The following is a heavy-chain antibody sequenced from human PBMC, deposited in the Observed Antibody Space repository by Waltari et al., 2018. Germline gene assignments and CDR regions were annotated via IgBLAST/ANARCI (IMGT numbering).Heavy chain of an antibody. V-gene: IGHV3-30*02. CDR3: AKDGDYSLTEYDAFDV. Sequence: VQLLESGGGVVQPGGSLRLSCAASGFIFSSHGRHGVRQIPGKGLEWVAFISFDGKKIFDADSVRGRFTISRDNSNNIVFLQMNSLRPEDSGVYYCAKDGDYSLTEYDAFDVWGQGTVVTVSP. CDR2: ISFDGKKI. J-gene: IGHJ3*01. D-gene: IGHD4-17*01. CDR1: GFIFSSHG.